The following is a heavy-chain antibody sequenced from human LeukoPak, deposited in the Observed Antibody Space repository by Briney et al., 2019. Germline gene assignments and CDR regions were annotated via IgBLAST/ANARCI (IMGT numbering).Heavy chain of an antibody. J-gene: IGHJ3*02. V-gene: IGHV1-46*01. CDR2: INPSGGST. CDR3: ARGYCSSTSCPNHDAFDI. Sequence: ASVKVSCKASGYTFTSYYMHWVRQAPGQGLEWMGIINPSGGSTSYAQKFQGRVTMTRDMSTSTVYMELSSLRSEDTAAYYCARGYCSSTSCPNHDAFDIWGQGTMVTVSS. D-gene: IGHD2-2*01. CDR1: GYTFTSYY.